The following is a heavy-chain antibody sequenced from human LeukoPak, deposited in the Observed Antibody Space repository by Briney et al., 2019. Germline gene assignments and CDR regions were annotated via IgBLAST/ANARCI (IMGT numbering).Heavy chain of an antibody. D-gene: IGHD1-1*01. CDR3: AYLGLSSDWNDVPGPQIDH. CDR2: LSASGSIT. J-gene: IGHJ4*02. CDR1: GYTFSNYA. V-gene: IGHV3-23*01. Sequence: GGSLRLSCSAFGYTFSNYAMHWVRQAPGKGLEWVSTLSASGSITYYADSVKGRFTISRDDSKNMLYLQMSSLRVDDTAVYYCAYLGLSSDWNDVPGPQIDHWGQGMLVSVSS.